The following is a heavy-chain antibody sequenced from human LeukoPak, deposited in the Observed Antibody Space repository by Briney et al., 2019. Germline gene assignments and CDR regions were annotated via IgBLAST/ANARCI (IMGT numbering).Heavy chain of an antibody. Sequence: PSQTLSLTCTVSGGSISTDLYYWTWIRQPAGKGLEWIGRIYSNGCTDYNPPLKSRFSISIDTSKNHFSLKMSLATAADTALYYCARGSGWNSFDPWGQGTLVTVSS. CDR3: ARGSGWNSFDP. CDR2: IYSNGCT. D-gene: IGHD6-19*01. CDR1: GGSISTDLYY. V-gene: IGHV4-61*02. J-gene: IGHJ5*02.